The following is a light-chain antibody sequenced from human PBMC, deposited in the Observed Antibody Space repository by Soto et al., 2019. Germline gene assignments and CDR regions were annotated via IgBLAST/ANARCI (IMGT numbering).Light chain of an antibody. Sequence: EIVLTQSPGTLSLSPGERATLSCRASQSVTSGYLAWYQQTPGQAPRLLIYGASSRATGIPDRFSGSGSGTDFTLTNSRLEPEEFAVYYCQQYGSSPTFGQGTKVEIK. J-gene: IGKJ1*01. V-gene: IGKV3-20*01. CDR2: GAS. CDR1: QSVTSGY. CDR3: QQYGSSPT.